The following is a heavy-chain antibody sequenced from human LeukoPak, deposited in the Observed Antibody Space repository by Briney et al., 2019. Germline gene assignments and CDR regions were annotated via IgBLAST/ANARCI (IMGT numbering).Heavy chain of an antibody. CDR1: GYTFTSYD. V-gene: IGHV1-8*01. J-gene: IGHJ3*02. CDR3: ARSFERGNSGASAFDI. Sequence: GASVKVSCKASGYTFTSYDINWVRQATGQGLEWMGWMNPNSGNTGYAQKFQGRVTMTRSTSISTAYMELSSLRSEDTAVYYCARSFERGNSGASAFDIWGQGTMVTVSS. CDR2: MNPNSGNT. D-gene: IGHD4-23*01.